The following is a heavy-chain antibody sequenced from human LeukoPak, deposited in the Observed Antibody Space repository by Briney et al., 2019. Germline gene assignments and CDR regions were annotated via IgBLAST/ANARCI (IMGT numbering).Heavy chain of an antibody. CDR3: ARGSSLTTATSALFES. D-gene: IGHD1-1*01. CDR2: VRQDGRET. J-gene: IGHJ4*02. CDR1: GFTFSSYW. Sequence: GGSLRLSCAASGFTFSSYWMSWVRQAPGKGLEWVSNVRQDGRETFYVDSVKGRFTISRDNAQNSLFLQMNSLRAEDTAVYYCARGSSLTTATSALFESWGQGTLVTVSS. V-gene: IGHV3-7*01.